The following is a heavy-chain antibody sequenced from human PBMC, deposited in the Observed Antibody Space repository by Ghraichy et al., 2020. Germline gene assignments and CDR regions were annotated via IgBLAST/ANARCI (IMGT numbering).Heavy chain of an antibody. CDR1: GFTFSSYG. J-gene: IGHJ1*01. V-gene: IGHV3-23*01. CDR2: ISGSGGNT. Sequence: GESLNISCAASGFTFSSYGMSWVRQAPGKGLEWVSAISGSGGNTYYADSVKGRFTFSRDNSKNTLYLQMNSLRAEDTAVYYCAKDVGRGGGSCFHHWGQGTLVTVSS. D-gene: IGHD2-15*01. CDR3: AKDVGRGGGSCFHH.